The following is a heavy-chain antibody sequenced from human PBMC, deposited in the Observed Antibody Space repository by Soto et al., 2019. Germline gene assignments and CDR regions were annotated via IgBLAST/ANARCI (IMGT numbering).Heavy chain of an antibody. J-gene: IGHJ4*02. Sequence: PSETLSLTCTVSGGSISSGGYYWSRIRQHPGKGLEWIGYIYYSGSTYYNPSLKSRVTISVDTSKNQFSLKLSSVTAADTAVYYCARDLRRTAARRGGYFDYWGQGTLVTVSS. D-gene: IGHD6-6*01. CDR2: IYYSGST. CDR3: ARDLRRTAARRGGYFDY. V-gene: IGHV4-31*03. CDR1: GGSISSGGYY.